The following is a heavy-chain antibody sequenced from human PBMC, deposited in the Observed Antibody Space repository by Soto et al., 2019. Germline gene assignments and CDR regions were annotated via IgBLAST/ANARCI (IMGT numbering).Heavy chain of an antibody. J-gene: IGHJ2*01. CDR2: IHYSGST. V-gene: IGHV4-39*01. D-gene: IGHD2-15*01. CDR1: GGSISRSSYY. Sequence: QLQLQESGPGLVKPSETLSLTCTVSGGSISRSSYYWGWIRQPPGKGLEWIGSIHYSGSTYYNPSLKSRVTLSVDTSKNQFSLKLSSVTAADTAVYYCASLYCSGGSCYSFSYFDLWGRGTLVTVSS. CDR3: ASLYCSGGSCYSFSYFDL.